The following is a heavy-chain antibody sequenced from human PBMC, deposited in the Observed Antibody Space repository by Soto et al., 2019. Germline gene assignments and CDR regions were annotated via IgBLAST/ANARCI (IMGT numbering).Heavy chain of an antibody. V-gene: IGHV3-23*01. Sequence: GGSLRLFCAASGFTFSSYAMSWVRQAPGKGLEWVSAISGSGGSTYYADSVKGRFTISRDNSKNTLYLQMNSLRAEDTAVYYCAKGDIVLMDSYYYYYYGMDVWGQGTTVTVSS. CDR3: AKGDIVLMDSYYYYYYGMDV. D-gene: IGHD2-8*01. J-gene: IGHJ6*02. CDR1: GFTFSSYA. CDR2: ISGSGGST.